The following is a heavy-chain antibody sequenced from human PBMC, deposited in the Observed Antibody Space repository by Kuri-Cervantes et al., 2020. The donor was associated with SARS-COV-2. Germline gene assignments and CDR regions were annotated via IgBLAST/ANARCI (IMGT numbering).Heavy chain of an antibody. CDR3: ASPKGSDIVVVIAATRHRDDAFDI. V-gene: IGHV1-3*01. D-gene: IGHD2-15*01. CDR2: INAGNGNT. CDR1: GYTFTSYA. Sequence: ASVKVSCKASGYTFTSYAMHWVRQAPGQRLEWMGWINAGNGNTKYSQKFQGRVTITRDTSASTAYMELSSLRSEDTAVYYCASPKGSDIVVVIAATRHRDDAFDIWGQGTMVTVSS. J-gene: IGHJ3*02.